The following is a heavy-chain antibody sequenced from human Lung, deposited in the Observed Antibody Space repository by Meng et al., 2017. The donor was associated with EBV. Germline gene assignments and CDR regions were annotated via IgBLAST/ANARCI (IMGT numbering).Heavy chain of an antibody. D-gene: IGHD6-19*01. CDR1: RGSIRNGSY. CDR3: GGVNLESSSWYTDY. V-gene: IGHV4-31*03. J-gene: IGHJ4*02. CDR2: MYYSGST. Sequence: VQRERAGPGLVKAAPTRSLTCTVSRGSIRNGSYWSWVRQPPGKGLEWIGYMYYSGSTYYNPSLKSRVTISVDTSKNQFSLKLSSVTAADTAVYYCGGVNLESSSWYTDYWGQGTLVTVSS.